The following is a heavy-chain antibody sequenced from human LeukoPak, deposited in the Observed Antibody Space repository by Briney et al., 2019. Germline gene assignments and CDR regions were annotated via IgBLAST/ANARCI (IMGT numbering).Heavy chain of an antibody. D-gene: IGHD2-21*02. CDR1: GFTFNSYA. CDR3: ARDQIMVTPILDYYYGMDV. CDR2: ISYDGSNK. J-gene: IGHJ6*02. V-gene: IGHV3-30*04. Sequence: PGGSLRLSCAASGFTFNSYAMHWVRQAPGKGLEWVAVISYDGSNKYYADSVKGRFTISRDNSKNTLYLQMNSLRAEDTTVYYCARDQIMVTPILDYYYGMDVWGQGTTVTVSS.